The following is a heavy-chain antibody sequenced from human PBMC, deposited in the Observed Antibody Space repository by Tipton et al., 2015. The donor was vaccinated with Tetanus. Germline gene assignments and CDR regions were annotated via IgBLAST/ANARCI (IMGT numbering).Heavy chain of an antibody. D-gene: IGHD1-26*01. CDR2: ISWNSGSI. CDR3: AKDRWRWELRRGMSV. CDR1: GFSFDDYA. J-gene: IGHJ6*02. V-gene: IGHV3-9*01. Sequence: SLRLSCAASGFSFDDYAMHWVRQAPGKGLEWVSGISWNSGSIGYADSVKGRFGISRDNAKNSLYLQMNSLRAEDTALYYCAKDRWRWELRRGMSVWAQGTTVSVTS.